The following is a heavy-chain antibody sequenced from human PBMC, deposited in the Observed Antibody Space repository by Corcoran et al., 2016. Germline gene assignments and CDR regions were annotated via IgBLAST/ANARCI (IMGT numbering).Heavy chain of an antibody. D-gene: IGHD3-3*01. V-gene: IGHV3-15*07. J-gene: IGHJ6*02. CDR3: TTADYDFWSGLRMDV. Sequence: EVQLVESGGGLVKPGGSLRLSCAASGFTFSNAWMNWVRQAPGKGLEWVGRIKRKTDGGTTDYAAPVKGRFTISRDDSKNTLYLQMNSLKTEDSAVYYCTTADYDFWSGLRMDVWGQGTTVTVSS. CDR2: IKRKTDGGTT. CDR1: GFTFSNAW.